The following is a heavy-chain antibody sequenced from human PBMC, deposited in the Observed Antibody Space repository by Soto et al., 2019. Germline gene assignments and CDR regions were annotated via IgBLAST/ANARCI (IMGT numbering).Heavy chain of an antibody. CDR2: ISDSGGST. CDR3: AKVRGITWYWSVSDF. D-gene: IGHD6-13*01. J-gene: IGHJ4*02. Sequence: EVQLLESGGGLVQPGGSLRLSCAASGFTFSNYAMTWVRQAPGKGLEWVSGISDSGGSTYNADSVKGRFTISRDNSKNTLYLQMNSLRAEDTAVYYCAKVRGITWYWSVSDFWGQGTLVTVSS. V-gene: IGHV3-23*01. CDR1: GFTFSNYA.